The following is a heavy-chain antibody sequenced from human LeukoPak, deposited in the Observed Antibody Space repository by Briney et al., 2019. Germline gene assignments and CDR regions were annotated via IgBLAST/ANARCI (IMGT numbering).Heavy chain of an antibody. Sequence: SVKVSCKASGGTFSSYAISWVRQAPGQGLEWMGGIIPIFGTANYAQKFQGRVTITADESTSTAYMELSSLRSEDTAVYYCARDKSHYYDSSGHKDPFNWFDPWGQGTLVTVSS. V-gene: IGHV1-69*01. CDR3: ARDKSHYYDSSGHKDPFNWFDP. D-gene: IGHD3-22*01. CDR2: IIPIFGTA. CDR1: GGTFSSYA. J-gene: IGHJ5*02.